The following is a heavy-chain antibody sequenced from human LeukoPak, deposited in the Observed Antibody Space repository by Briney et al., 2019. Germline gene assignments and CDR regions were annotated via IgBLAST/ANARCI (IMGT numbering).Heavy chain of an antibody. CDR2: IKQDGSEK. J-gene: IGHJ6*03. V-gene: IGHV3-7*01. CDR3: ARDLGPGQYYYYYIDV. Sequence: GGSLRLSCAASEFTFSSYWMSWVRQAPGKGLEWVANIKQDGSEKYYVDSVKGRFTISRDNAKNSLYLQMNSLRAEDAAVYYCARDLGPGQYYYYYIDVWGKGTTVTVSS. CDR1: EFTFSSYW.